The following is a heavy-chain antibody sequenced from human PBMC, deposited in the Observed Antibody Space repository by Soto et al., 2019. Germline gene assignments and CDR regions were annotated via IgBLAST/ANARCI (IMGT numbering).Heavy chain of an antibody. V-gene: IGHV5-10-1*01. J-gene: IGHJ6*02. D-gene: IGHD1-26*01. CDR3: ARHHIVVGASSDYGMDV. CDR2: IDPSDSYT. CDR1: GCSFTSYW. Sequence: GESLKISCKGSGCSFTSYWISWVRQMPGKGLEWMGRIDPSDSYTNYSPSFQGHVTISADKSISTAYLQWSSLKASDTAMYYCARHHIVVGASSDYGMDVWGQGTTVTV.